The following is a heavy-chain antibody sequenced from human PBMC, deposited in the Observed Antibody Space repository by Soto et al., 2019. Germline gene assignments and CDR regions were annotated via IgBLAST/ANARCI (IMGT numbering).Heavy chain of an antibody. CDR1: GGTLSSYS. V-gene: IGHV1-69*13. D-gene: IGHD3-22*01. Sequence: SVKVSCKASGGTLSSYSISWVRQAPGQGLEWMGGIIPIFGTANYAQKFQGRVTITADESTSTAYMELSSLRSEDTAVYYCARYDSRGYYYGDAFDIWGQGTMVTVSS. J-gene: IGHJ3*02. CDR3: ARYDSRGYYYGDAFDI. CDR2: IIPIFGTA.